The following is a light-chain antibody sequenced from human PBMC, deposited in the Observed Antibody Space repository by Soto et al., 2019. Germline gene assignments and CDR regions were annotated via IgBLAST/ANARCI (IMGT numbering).Light chain of an antibody. CDR2: DAS. Sequence: EIVLTQSPATLSLSPGERATLSCRASQSVSSYFAWYQQKPGQAPRLLIYDASNRATGIPARFSGSGSGTDITLTISSLEPEDFAIYSFQQRSNWPPVTFGGGTKVEIK. CDR3: QQRSNWPPVT. V-gene: IGKV3-11*01. CDR1: QSVSSY. J-gene: IGKJ4*01.